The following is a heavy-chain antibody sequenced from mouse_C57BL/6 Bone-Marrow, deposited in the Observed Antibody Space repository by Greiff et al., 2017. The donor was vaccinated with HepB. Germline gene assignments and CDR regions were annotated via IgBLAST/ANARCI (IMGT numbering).Heavy chain of an antibody. CDR1: GYTFTSYW. D-gene: IGHD2-1*01. CDR2: IYPGNSDT. CDR3: ISNYPDWYFDV. Sequence: VQLQQSGTVLARPGASVKMSCKTSGYTFTSYWMHWVKQRPGQGREWIGAIYPGNSDTSYNQKFKGKAKLTAVTSASPAYMELSSLTNEDSAVYYCISNYPDWYFDVWGTGTTVTVSS. V-gene: IGHV1-5*01. J-gene: IGHJ1*03.